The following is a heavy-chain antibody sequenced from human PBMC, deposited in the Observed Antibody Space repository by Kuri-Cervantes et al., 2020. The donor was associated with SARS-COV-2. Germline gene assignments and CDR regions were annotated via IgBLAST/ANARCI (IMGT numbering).Heavy chain of an antibody. CDR3: ATQGTIYYYDTL. V-gene: IGHV3-74*01. CDR2: INSDGSST. D-gene: IGHD3-22*01. CDR1: GFTFSSYW. J-gene: IGHJ4*02. Sequence: GESLKISCSGSGFTFSSYWMHWVRQAPGKGLVWVSRINSDGSSTSYADSVKGRFTITRDNAKNTLYLQMNSLRAEDTSVYYCATQGTIYYYDTLWGQGTLVAVSS.